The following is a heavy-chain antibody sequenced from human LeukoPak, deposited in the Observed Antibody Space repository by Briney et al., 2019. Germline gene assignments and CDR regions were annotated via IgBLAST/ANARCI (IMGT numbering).Heavy chain of an antibody. Sequence: GGSLRLSCAASRLHISNAWMNWVRQAPGKGLEWVGRITSKTDGGTTDYAAPVKGRFTISRDDSKNTLYLQINSMKTEDTAVYYPTTGPLGAAGFDYWGQGTLVTVSS. CDR1: RLHISNAW. J-gene: IGHJ4*02. D-gene: IGHD6-13*01. V-gene: IGHV3-15*01. CDR3: TTGPLGAAGFDY. CDR2: ITSKTDGGTT.